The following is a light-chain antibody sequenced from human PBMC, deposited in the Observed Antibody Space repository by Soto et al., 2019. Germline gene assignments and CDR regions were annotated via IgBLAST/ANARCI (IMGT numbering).Light chain of an antibody. V-gene: IGKV1-27*01. J-gene: IGKJ3*01. CDR3: QQYKCQPLT. CDR1: RVVGNY. Sequence: IKVTQSPASLSLSEGDTVTLTCRASRVVGNYFAWYQQKPGKVPNLFSYAASALQSGVSSRCSGSGSGTAFTLTIIGVQADDVTASHCQQYKCQPLTFGRGTKVDIK. CDR2: AAS.